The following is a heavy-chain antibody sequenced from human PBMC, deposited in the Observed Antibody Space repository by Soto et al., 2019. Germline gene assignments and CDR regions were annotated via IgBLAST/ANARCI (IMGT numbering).Heavy chain of an antibody. J-gene: IGHJ6*02. Sequence: QITLKESGPTLVKPTQTLTLTCTISGFSLNTGGVGVGWIRQPPGKALEWLALIYWDDDKRYSPSLKSRLTITKDTSKNLVVLTMTNMDPLDTATYYCAYSRCGGDCLQSYSSHYYYGLDVWGQGTTVTVSS. CDR2: IYWDDDK. V-gene: IGHV2-5*02. CDR1: GFSLNTGGVG. D-gene: IGHD2-21*02. CDR3: AYSRCGGDCLQSYSSHYYYGLDV.